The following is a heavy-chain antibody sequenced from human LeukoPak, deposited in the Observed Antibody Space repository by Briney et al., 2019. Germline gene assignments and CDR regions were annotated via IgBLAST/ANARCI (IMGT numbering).Heavy chain of an antibody. CDR3: ARVVAAAGTFSLYYFGY. J-gene: IGHJ4*02. D-gene: IGHD6-13*01. CDR1: GGSISSYY. V-gene: IGHV4-59*01. Sequence: SETLSFTCTVSGGSISSYYWSWIRQPPGKGLEWIGYIYYSGSTNYNPSLKSRVTISVDTSKNQFSLKLSSVTAADTAVYYCARVVAAAGTFSLYYFGYWGQGTLVTVSS. CDR2: IYYSGST.